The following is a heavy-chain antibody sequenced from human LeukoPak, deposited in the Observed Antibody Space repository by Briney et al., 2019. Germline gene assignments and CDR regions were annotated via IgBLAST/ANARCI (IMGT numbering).Heavy chain of an antibody. CDR1: GGSISSYY. CDR2: IYYSGST. V-gene: IGHV4-59*01. Sequence: TSETLSLTCTVSGGSISSYYWSWIRQPPGKGLEWIGYIYYSGSTNYNPSLKSRVTISVDTFKNQFSLKLSSVTAADTAVYYCARGSGGKYGMDVWGQGTTVTVSS. D-gene: IGHD2-8*02. CDR3: ARGSGGKYGMDV. J-gene: IGHJ6*02.